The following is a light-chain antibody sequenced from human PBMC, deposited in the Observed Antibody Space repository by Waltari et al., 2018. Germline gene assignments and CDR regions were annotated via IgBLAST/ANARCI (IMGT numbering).Light chain of an antibody. CDR2: EVI. CDR1: SSAVGFNNL. V-gene: IGLV2-23*02. Sequence: QSALTQPAPVSGPPGQSTTLPSTATSSAVGFNNLFSWYQQHPDKAPKLMVYEVIERPSGVSTRFSGSKSGNTASLTISGLQAEDEADYYCCSYAGRNIWVFGGGTKVTVL. CDR3: CSYAGRNIWV. J-gene: IGLJ3*02.